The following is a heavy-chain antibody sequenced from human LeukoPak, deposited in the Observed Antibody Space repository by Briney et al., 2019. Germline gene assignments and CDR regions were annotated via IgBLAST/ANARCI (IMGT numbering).Heavy chain of an antibody. V-gene: IGHV6-1*01. J-gene: IGHJ3*02. CDR1: GDSVSTNSAA. Sequence: SQTLSLTCAISGDSVSTNSAAWNWIRQSPSRGLEWLGRTYYRSKWYNDYAVSVKSRITINPDTSKNQFSLQLNSVTPEDTAVYYCARVWGSGWYFAFDIWGQGTMVTVSS. D-gene: IGHD6-19*01. CDR3: ARVWGSGWYFAFDI. CDR2: TYYRSKWYN.